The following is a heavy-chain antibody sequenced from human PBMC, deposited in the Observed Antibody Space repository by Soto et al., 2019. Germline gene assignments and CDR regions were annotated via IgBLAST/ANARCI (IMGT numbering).Heavy chain of an antibody. CDR1: GGSISSGGYS. CDR3: ARERYGGNSYFDY. Sequence: QLQLQESGSGLVKPSQTLSLTCAVSGGSISSGGYSWSWIRQPPGKGLEWIGYIYHIGSTYYNPSLKSRVTISVDRSKNQFSLKLSSVTAADTAVYYCARERYGGNSYFDYWGQGTLVTVSS. D-gene: IGHD2-21*02. V-gene: IGHV4-30-2*01. J-gene: IGHJ4*02. CDR2: IYHIGST.